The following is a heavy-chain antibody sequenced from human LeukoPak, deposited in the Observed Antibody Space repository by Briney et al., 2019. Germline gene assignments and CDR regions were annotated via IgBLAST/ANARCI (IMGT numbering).Heavy chain of an antibody. CDR1: GGPISSSSYY. CDR3: ARPSHYGDYVYWYFDL. V-gene: IGHV4-39*01. D-gene: IGHD4-17*01. J-gene: IGHJ2*01. Sequence: PSETLSLTCTVSGGPISSSSYYWAWIRQPPGTGLEWIGSISYSGSTFYNPSLKSRVTISVDTSKNQFSLRLSSVTAADTAVYYCARPSHYGDYVYWYFDLWGRGTLVTVSS. CDR2: ISYSGST.